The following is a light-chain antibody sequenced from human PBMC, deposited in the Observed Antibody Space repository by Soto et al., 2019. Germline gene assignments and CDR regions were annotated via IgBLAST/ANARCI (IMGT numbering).Light chain of an antibody. Sequence: EIVLTQSPATLSLSPGERATLSCGASESIRTFLAWYQQKPGQAPRLLIYGASNRATGIPARFSGSGSGADFSLTISSLEPEDFAVYYCQQRSNWPPYTFGQGTKLEIK. J-gene: IGKJ2*01. CDR2: GAS. V-gene: IGKV3-11*01. CDR1: ESIRTF. CDR3: QQRSNWPPYT.